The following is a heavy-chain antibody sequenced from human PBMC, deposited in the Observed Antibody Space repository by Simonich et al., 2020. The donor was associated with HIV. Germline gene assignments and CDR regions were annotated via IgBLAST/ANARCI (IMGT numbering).Heavy chain of an antibody. D-gene: IGHD3-10*01. CDR3: AHSPGGGSGSYYNYFDY. V-gene: IGHV2-5*02. Sequence: QITLKESGPTLVKPTQTLTLTCTFSGVSPSTSGVGVGWIRQPPGKALEGRALIYWDYDKRYRPSLKSRLTITKDTSKNQVVLTMTNMDPVDTATYYCAHSPGGGSGSYYNYFDYWGQGTLVTVSS. CDR1: GVSPSTSGVG. CDR2: IYWDYDK. J-gene: IGHJ4*02.